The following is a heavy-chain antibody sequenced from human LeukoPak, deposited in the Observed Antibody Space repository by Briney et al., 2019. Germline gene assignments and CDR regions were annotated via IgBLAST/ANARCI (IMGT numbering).Heavy chain of an antibody. CDR1: GFTFSSYA. V-gene: IGHV3-23*01. J-gene: IGHJ4*02. CDR2: ISGSGGST. D-gene: IGHD1-26*01. Sequence: GGSLRLSCAASGFTFSSYAMSWVRQAPGKGLEWVSAISGSGGSTYYADSVKGRFTISRDNSENTIYLQMNSLRAEDTAVYYCTRGRELWEYWGEGTLVTVSS. CDR3: TRGRELWEY.